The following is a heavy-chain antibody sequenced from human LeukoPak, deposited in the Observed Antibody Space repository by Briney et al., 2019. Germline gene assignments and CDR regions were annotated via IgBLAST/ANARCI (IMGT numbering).Heavy chain of an antibody. D-gene: IGHD3-22*01. J-gene: IGHJ4*02. Sequence: GGSLRLSCAASGFTFSSYAMSWVRQAPGKGLEWVSGISGSGDNTYYADSVKGRFTISRDNSKNTLCVQVNSLGTEDTAAYYCAKGSYYDSSGSFYFDYWGQGTLVTVSS. CDR3: AKGSYYDSSGSFYFDY. V-gene: IGHV3-23*01. CDR2: ISGSGDNT. CDR1: GFTFSSYA.